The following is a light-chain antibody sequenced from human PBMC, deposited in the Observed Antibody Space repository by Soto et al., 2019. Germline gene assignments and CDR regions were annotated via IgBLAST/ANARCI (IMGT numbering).Light chain of an antibody. CDR2: GAS. J-gene: IGKJ4*01. V-gene: IGKV3-15*01. CDR1: QSVRSD. Sequence: EIVMTQSPATLSVSPGEGATLSCRASQSVRSDLAWYQHKPGPAPRLLIYGASTRATGSPARFSGSGSGTEFTLPMSSLQSEDFAVYYCPQYDSWPLTFGGGTKVEIK. CDR3: PQYDSWPLT.